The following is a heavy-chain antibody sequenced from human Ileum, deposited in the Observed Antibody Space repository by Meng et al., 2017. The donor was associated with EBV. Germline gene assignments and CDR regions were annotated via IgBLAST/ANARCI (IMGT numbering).Heavy chain of an antibody. CDR2: MAYSGSP. J-gene: IGHJ4*02. D-gene: IGHD1-26*01. Sequence: QVHGGGPGMGKPSATLSLPCPLDGGPISSAHALWTWVRQPPGKGVEWIGYMAYSGSPNHSPPRGSRVTISVDTSKNQFSLKLSSVTAADTAVYYCAGDPHSGSPYWGQGTLVTVSS. V-gene: IGHV4-61*01. CDR1: GGPISSAHAL. CDR3: AGDPHSGSPY.